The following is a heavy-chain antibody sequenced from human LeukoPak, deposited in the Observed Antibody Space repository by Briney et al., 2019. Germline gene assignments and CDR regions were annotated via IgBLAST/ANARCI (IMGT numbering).Heavy chain of an antibody. CDR1: GFTSSSYV. J-gene: IGHJ5*02. Sequence: PGGSLRLSCAASGFTSSSYVMHWVRQAPGKGLEWVAIISYDGSNEYYADSVKGRFTISRDNSKNTLYLQMNSLRAADTAVYYCARGLKWLRLKNWFDPWGQGTLVTVSS. V-gene: IGHV3-30*04. CDR3: ARGLKWLRLKNWFDP. D-gene: IGHD5-12*01. CDR2: ISYDGSNE.